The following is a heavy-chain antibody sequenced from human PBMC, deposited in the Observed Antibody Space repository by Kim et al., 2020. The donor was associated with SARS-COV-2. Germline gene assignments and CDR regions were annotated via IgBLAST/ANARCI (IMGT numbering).Heavy chain of an antibody. CDR2: INHSGST. CDR1: GGSFSGYY. Sequence: SETLSLTCAVYGGSFSGYYWSWIRQPPGKGLEWIGEINHSGSTNYNPSLKSRVTISVDTSKNQFSLKLSSVTAADTAVYYCARRGAEVATISGNAFDIWGQGTMVTVSS. CDR3: ARRGAEVATISGNAFDI. D-gene: IGHD5-12*01. J-gene: IGHJ3*02. V-gene: IGHV4-34*01.